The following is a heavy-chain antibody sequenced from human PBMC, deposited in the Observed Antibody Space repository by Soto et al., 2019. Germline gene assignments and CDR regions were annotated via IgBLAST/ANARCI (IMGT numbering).Heavy chain of an antibody. Sequence: QVQLQESGPGLVKPSETLSLTCTVSGGSISRYYWNWIRQPPGKGLEWIGYINYSGSTNYNPSLTSRVPMSVDTSKNQFSLELSSVTAADTAVYYCARDPGSGSYYGWFDPWGQGTLVTVSS. CDR2: INYSGST. CDR3: ARDPGSGSYYGWFDP. V-gene: IGHV4-59*01. D-gene: IGHD3-10*01. J-gene: IGHJ5*02. CDR1: GGSISRYY.